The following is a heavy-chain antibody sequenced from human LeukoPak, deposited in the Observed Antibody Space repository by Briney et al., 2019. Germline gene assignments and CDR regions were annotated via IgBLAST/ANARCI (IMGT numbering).Heavy chain of an antibody. Sequence: SQTLSLTCVISGDSVSSNSAAWNWIRQSPSRGLEWLGRTYYRSKWYNDYAVSVKSRITINPDTSKNQFSLQLNSVTPEDTAVYYCARDLPPRNWGLGYFDYWGQGTLVTVSS. D-gene: IGHD7-27*01. J-gene: IGHJ4*02. CDR2: TYYRSKWYN. CDR3: ARDLPPRNWGLGYFDY. CDR1: GDSVSSNSAA. V-gene: IGHV6-1*01.